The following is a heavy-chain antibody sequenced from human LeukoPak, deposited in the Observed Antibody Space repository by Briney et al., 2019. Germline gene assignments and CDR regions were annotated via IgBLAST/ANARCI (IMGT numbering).Heavy chain of an antibody. Sequence: PGGTLRLSCAASGFTFTSYAMSWVRQAPGKGLEWVANIKQDGSEKYYVDSVKGRFTISRDNAKNSLYLQMNSLRAEDTAVYYCARETDEWLENAFDFWGQGTVVIVSS. J-gene: IGHJ3*01. D-gene: IGHD6-19*01. CDR2: IKQDGSEK. CDR1: GFTFTSYA. CDR3: ARETDEWLENAFDF. V-gene: IGHV3-7*01.